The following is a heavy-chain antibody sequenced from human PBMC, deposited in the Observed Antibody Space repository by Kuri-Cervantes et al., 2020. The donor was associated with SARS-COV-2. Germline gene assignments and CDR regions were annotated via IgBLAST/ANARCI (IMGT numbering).Heavy chain of an antibody. CDR3: ARGFCGGDCYSYYYYYYMDV. CDR1: GGSISSYY. Sequence: SETLSLTCTVSGGSISSYYWSWIRQPPGKGLEWIGYIYYSWSTNYNPSLKSRVTISVDTSKNQFSLKLSSVTAADTAVYYCARGFCGGDCYSYYYYYYMDVWGKGTTVTVSS. D-gene: IGHD2-21*01. J-gene: IGHJ6*03. V-gene: IGHV4-59*12. CDR2: IYYSWST.